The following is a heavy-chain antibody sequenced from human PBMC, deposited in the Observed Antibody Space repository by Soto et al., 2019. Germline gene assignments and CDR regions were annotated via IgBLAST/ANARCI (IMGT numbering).Heavy chain of an antibody. V-gene: IGHV1-18*01. CDR3: ATDFRNDSNAPGAVLDY. CDR1: GYTFYSYG. D-gene: IGHD6-19*01. Sequence: QVQLVQSGAEVKKPGASVKVSCKASGYTFYSYGISWVRQAPGHGLEWMGWISAYNGNTNYAQKIQGRVTMTTDTLPRTSYMELRSERKDDTAEYHSATDFRNDSNAPGAVLDYGGQRTLVIVSS. CDR2: ISAYNGNT. J-gene: IGHJ4*02.